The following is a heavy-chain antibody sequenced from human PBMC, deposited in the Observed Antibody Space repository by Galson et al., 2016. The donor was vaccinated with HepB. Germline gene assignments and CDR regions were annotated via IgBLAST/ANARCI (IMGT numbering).Heavy chain of an antibody. J-gene: IGHJ4*02. Sequence: SETLSLTCTVSGGSVSSTDYYWGWIRQPPGKGLQWIGSLFSGGSAYYTPSLTSRVTISVDTSKNQFSLRLTSVTAADTAVYYCARQGRWLRDFDYWGQGTLVTVSS. CDR2: LFSGGSA. CDR1: GGSVSSTDYY. CDR3: ARQGRWLRDFDY. V-gene: IGHV4-39*01. D-gene: IGHD5-24*01.